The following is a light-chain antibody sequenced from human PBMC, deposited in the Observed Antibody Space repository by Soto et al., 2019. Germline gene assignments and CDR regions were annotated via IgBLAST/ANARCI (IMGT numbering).Light chain of an antibody. CDR1: QSVSRY. J-gene: IGKJ4*01. CDR3: HQRTNWPLT. Sequence: EIVFTQSPATLSLSPGERATFSCRASQSVSRYLAWYQQKPGQAPRLLIYDASNRATGIPARFSGSGSGTDFTLTISSLEPEDFAVYYCHQRTNWPLTFGGGTKVDIK. V-gene: IGKV3-11*01. CDR2: DAS.